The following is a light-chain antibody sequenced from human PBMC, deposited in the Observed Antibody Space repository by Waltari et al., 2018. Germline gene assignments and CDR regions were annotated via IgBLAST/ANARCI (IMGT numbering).Light chain of an antibody. Sequence: SALPPPASVSGSPGQSLTIYCTGTSSDVGRYEYVSWYQQHPGKAPKLIIYDVSKRPSGVSNRFSGSTSGYTASLTISGLQSEDEADYYCCSYTTTDTYVFGSGTKVTVL. CDR1: SSDVGRYEY. CDR2: DVS. J-gene: IGLJ1*01. CDR3: CSYTTTDTYV. V-gene: IGLV2-14*03.